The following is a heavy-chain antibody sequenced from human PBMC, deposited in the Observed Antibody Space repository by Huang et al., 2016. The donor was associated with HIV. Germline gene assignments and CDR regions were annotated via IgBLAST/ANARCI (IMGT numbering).Heavy chain of an antibody. V-gene: IGHV4-39*01. CDR3: ARHSDPMSAPPDAFDV. J-gene: IGHJ3*01. CDR2: ISQGGAT. Sequence: QLQLQESGPRLLTPSETLSLICTVSGGSITRDTFNWGWIRQAPGKGPECIGSISQGGATYYNPSLNRRVSISVDTSNRVSLRLTAVTAADTAVYYCARHSDPMSAPPDAFDVWGQGTMVTVSS. CDR1: GGSITRDTFN.